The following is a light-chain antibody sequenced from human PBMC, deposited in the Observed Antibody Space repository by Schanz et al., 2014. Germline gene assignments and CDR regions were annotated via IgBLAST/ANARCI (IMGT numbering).Light chain of an antibody. CDR2: EVN. CDR1: SSDVGGYNY. CDR3: CSYAGSSTVV. V-gene: IGLV2-8*01. Sequence: QSALTQPPSASGSPGQSVTISCTGTSSDVGGYNYVSWYQQHPGKAPKLMIYEVNKRPSGVPDRFSGSKSGNTAPLTVSGLQAEDEADYYCCSYAGSSTVVFGGGTKLTVL. J-gene: IGLJ2*01.